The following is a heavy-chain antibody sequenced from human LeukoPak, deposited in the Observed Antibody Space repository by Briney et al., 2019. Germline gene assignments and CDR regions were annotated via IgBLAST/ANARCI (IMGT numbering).Heavy chain of an antibody. Sequence: GGSLRLSCTVSGFTVSINSMSWVRQAPGKGLQWVANIKEDESEKDYVDSVKGRFTISRDDAKNSLDLQMNSLRVEDTAVYYCARAPQTPYYYGAHYYYYYMDVWGKGTTVTVSS. J-gene: IGHJ6*03. V-gene: IGHV3-7*03. CDR3: ARAPQTPYYYGAHYYYYYMDV. CDR2: IKEDESEK. D-gene: IGHD3-10*01. CDR1: GFTVSINS.